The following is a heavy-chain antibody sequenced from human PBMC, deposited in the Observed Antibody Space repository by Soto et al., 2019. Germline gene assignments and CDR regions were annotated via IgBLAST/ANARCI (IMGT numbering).Heavy chain of an antibody. CDR2: ISAYNGNT. CDR1: GGTFSSYA. Sequence: ASVKVSCKASGGTFSSYAISWVRQAPGQGLEWMGWISAYNGNTNYAQKLQGRVTMTTDTSTSTAYMELRSLRSDDTAVYYCARDRPTLYDSTGYYYAWRQGTLVTVSS. CDR3: ARDRPTLYDSTGYYYA. D-gene: IGHD3-22*01. J-gene: IGHJ5*02. V-gene: IGHV1-18*01.